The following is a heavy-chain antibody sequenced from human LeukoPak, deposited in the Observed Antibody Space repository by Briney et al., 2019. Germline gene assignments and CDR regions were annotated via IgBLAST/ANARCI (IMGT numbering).Heavy chain of an antibody. CDR3: AKDRWLRPYDY. V-gene: IGHV3-23*01. Sequence: GLSLRLPCAASGFPFSSYAMSWVRRAAGKGRGLASAISGIGGGTYYADSGKGRFTISRDNSKNTLYLQMKSLRADDTAVYYCAKDRWLRPYDYWGQGTLVTVSS. J-gene: IGHJ4*02. CDR2: ISGIGGGT. D-gene: IGHD5-12*01. CDR1: GFPFSSYA.